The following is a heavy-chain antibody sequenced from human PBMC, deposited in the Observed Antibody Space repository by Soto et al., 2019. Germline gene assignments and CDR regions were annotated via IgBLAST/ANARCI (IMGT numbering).Heavy chain of an antibody. Sequence: ASVKVSCKASGGTFSSYTISWVRQAPGQGLEWMGRIIPILGIANYAQKFQGRVTITADKSTSTAYMELSSLRSEDTAVYYCARDPSGSYDGGDYWGQGTLVTVSS. CDR1: GGTFSSYT. CDR3: ARDPSGSYDGGDY. J-gene: IGHJ4*02. V-gene: IGHV1-69*04. CDR2: IIPILGIA. D-gene: IGHD3-10*01.